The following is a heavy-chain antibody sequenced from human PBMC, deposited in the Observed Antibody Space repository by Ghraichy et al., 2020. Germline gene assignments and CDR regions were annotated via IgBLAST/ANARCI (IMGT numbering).Heavy chain of an antibody. J-gene: IGHJ4*02. D-gene: IGHD3-10*01. Sequence: GGSLRLSCAASGFTFDDYGMSWVRQAPGKGLEWVSGINWNGGSTGYADSVKGRFTISRDNAKNSLYLQMNSLRAEDTALYHCARPNYGSGSYLTAHDYWGQGTLVTVSS. CDR3: ARPNYGSGSYLTAHDY. CDR2: INWNGGST. CDR1: GFTFDDYG. V-gene: IGHV3-20*01.